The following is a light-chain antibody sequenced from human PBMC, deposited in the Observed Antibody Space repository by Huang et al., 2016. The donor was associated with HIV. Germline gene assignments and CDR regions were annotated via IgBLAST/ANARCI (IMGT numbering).Light chain of an antibody. V-gene: IGKV3-20*01. Sequence: ESVLTQSPGTLSLSPGDRATLSCRASQIVTSSQLAWYQQRPGQAPRLLSYAASTRATGIPDRFSGSGSGADFTLTIRRLEPEDFAVYYCQQYGTSPFTFGQGTKLEIK. CDR3: QQYGTSPFT. J-gene: IGKJ2*01. CDR1: QIVTSSQ. CDR2: AAS.